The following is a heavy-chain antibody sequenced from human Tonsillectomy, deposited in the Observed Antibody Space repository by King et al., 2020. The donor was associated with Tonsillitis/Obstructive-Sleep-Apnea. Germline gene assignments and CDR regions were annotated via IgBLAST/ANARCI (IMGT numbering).Heavy chain of an antibody. CDR1: GFTFSGSA. D-gene: IGHD1-14*01. CDR3: TGHPLGINGTGY. Sequence: QLVQSGGGLVQPGGSLKLSCAASGFTFSGSAMHCVRQASEKGLEWVGRIRSKANSYATAYAASVKGRFTISRDDSKNTAYLQMNSLKTEDTAVYYCTGHPLGINGTGYWGQGTLVTVSS. J-gene: IGHJ4*02. CDR2: IRSKANSYAT. V-gene: IGHV3-73*01.